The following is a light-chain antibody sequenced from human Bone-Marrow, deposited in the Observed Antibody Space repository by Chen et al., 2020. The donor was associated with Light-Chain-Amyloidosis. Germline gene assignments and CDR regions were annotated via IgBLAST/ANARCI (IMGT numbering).Light chain of an antibody. CDR3: QVWDSSSDHVV. V-gene: IGLV3-21*02. CDR2: DDS. Sequence: SYVLTQPSSVSVAPGQTATIACGGNNIGSTSVHWYQQTPGQAPLLVVYDDSDRPSGIPERLSGANSGNTATRTISRVEAGDEADDYCQVWDSSSDHVVFGGGTKLTVL. J-gene: IGLJ3*02. CDR1: NIGSTS.